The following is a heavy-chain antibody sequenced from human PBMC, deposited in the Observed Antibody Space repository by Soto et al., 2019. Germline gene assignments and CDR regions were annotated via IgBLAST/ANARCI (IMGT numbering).Heavy chain of an antibody. CDR1: GYSFTSYW. CDR2: IYPGDSDT. Sequence: PGASLKISCKGSGYSFTSYWIGWVRQMPGKGLEWMGIIYPGDSDTRYSPSFQGQVTISADKSISTAYLQWSSLKASDTAMYYCARPTYCISTSCYYFDYWGQGTLVTVSS. CDR3: ARPTYCISTSCYYFDY. J-gene: IGHJ4*02. V-gene: IGHV5-51*01. D-gene: IGHD2-2*01.